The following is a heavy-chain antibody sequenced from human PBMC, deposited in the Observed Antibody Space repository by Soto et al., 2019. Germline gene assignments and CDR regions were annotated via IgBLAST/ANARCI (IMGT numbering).Heavy chain of an antibody. V-gene: IGHV4-4*02. D-gene: IGHD4-17*01. Sequence: SETLSLTCAVSGGSIISSNWLILFRHPPGKGLEWIGEIYHSGSTNYNPSLKSRVTISVDKSKNQFSLKLSSVTAADTAVYYCARVSTVTRTNAFDIWGQGTMVTVSS. J-gene: IGHJ3*02. CDR2: IYHSGST. CDR3: ARVSTVTRTNAFDI. CDR1: GGSIISSNW.